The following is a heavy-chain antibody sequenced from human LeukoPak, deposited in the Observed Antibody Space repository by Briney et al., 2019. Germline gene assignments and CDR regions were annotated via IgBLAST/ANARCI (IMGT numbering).Heavy chain of an antibody. CDR1: GFTFSAYW. Sequence: GGSLRLSCAASGFTFSAYWMHWVHQAPGKGLEWVANIKQDGSEKYYVDSVKGRFTISRDNAKDSLYLQMNSLRAGDTAVYYCVRAMNVWGQGTTVTVSS. V-gene: IGHV3-7*03. CDR2: IKQDGSEK. J-gene: IGHJ6*02. CDR3: VRAMNV.